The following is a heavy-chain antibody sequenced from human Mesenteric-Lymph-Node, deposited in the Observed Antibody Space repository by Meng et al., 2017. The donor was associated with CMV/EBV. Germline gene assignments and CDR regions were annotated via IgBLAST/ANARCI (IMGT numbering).Heavy chain of an antibody. D-gene: IGHD6-6*01. CDR1: GGSISSYY. CDR2: IYYSGST. CDR3: ASLWAARPDYYYGMDV. Sequence: GSLRLSCTVSGGSISSYYWSWIRQPPGKGLGWIGYIYYSGSTNYNPSLKSRVTISVDTSKNQFSLKLSSVTAADTAVYYCASLWAARPDYYYGMDVWGQGTTVTVSS. V-gene: IGHV4-59*01. J-gene: IGHJ6*02.